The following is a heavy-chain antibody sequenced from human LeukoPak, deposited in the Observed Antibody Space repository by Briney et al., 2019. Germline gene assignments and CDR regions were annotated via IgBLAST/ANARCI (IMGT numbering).Heavy chain of an antibody. Sequence: ASVKVSCKASGYTFTGYYMHWVRQAPGQGLEWMGWINPNSGGTNYAQKFQGRVTMTRDTSISTAHMELSRLRSDDTAVYYCARDHPWKPATVDHYYYYMDVWGKGTTVTVSS. D-gene: IGHD5-18*01. CDR3: ARDHPWKPATVDHYYYYMDV. CDR2: INPNSGGT. CDR1: GYTFTGYY. J-gene: IGHJ6*03. V-gene: IGHV1-2*02.